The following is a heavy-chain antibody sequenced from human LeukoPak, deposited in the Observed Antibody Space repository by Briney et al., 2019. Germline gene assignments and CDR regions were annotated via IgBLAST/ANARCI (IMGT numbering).Heavy chain of an antibody. CDR3: ARVIYSSGPFDY. CDR2: INDGNGNT. D-gene: IGHD6-19*01. CDR1: GGTFSSYA. V-gene: IGHV1-3*01. Sequence: ASVKVSCKASGGTFSSYAISWVRQAPGQGLEWMGWINDGNGNTEYSQKFQGRVTITRDTSASTAYMEPSSLRSEDTAVYYCARVIYSSGPFDYWGQGTLVTVSS. J-gene: IGHJ4*02.